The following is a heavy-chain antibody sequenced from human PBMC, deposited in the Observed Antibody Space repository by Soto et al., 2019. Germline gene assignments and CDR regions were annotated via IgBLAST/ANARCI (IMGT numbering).Heavy chain of an antibody. CDR2: ISSSSSYI. D-gene: IGHD3-22*01. CDR1: GFTFSSYT. CDR3: ARDLGIEVIIPVY. J-gene: IGHJ4*02. Sequence: GGSLRLSCAASGFTFSSYTMNWVRQAPGKGLEWVSSISSSSSYIYYAASVRGRFIISRDDSKSIAYLQVNSLKSEDTAVYYCARDLGIEVIIPVYWGQGTLVTVSS. V-gene: IGHV3-21*03.